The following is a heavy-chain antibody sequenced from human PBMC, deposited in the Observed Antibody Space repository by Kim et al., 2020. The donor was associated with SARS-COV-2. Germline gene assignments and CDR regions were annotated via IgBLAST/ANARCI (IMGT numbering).Heavy chain of an antibody. J-gene: IGHJ4*02. CDR3: ARDPQFEYYLTIDF. CDR1: GFAFSRYG. CDR2: IWFDGSQK. Sequence: GGSLRLSCKASGFAFSRYGMYWVRQAPAKGLEWVANIWFDGSQKYYEDSVKGRFTISRDNSKNTVYLQMNSLRVGDTAMYYCARDPQFEYYLTIDFWGQGTQVTVSS. D-gene: IGHD1-26*01. V-gene: IGHV3-33*07.